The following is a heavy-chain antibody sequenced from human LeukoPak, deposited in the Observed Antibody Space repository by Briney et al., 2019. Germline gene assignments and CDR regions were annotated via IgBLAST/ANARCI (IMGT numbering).Heavy chain of an antibody. D-gene: IGHD7-27*01. V-gene: IGHV4-34*01. CDR2: INHSGST. Sequence: SETLSLTCAVYGGSFRDYYWSWIRQPPGKGLEWIGEINHSGSTNYNPSLKSRVTISVDTSKKQFSVKMSSVSAADTAVYYCARLTGPTSYFDYWGQGTLVTVSS. CDR1: GGSFRDYY. CDR3: ARLTGPTSYFDY. J-gene: IGHJ4*02.